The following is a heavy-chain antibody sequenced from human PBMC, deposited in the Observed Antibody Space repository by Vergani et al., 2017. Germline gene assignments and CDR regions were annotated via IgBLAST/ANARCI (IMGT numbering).Heavy chain of an antibody. CDR2: INHSGST. V-gene: IGHV4-34*01. D-gene: IGHD3-10*01. Sequence: QVQLQQWGAGLLKPSETLSLTCAVYGGSFSGYYWSWIRQPPGKGLEWIGEINHSGSTNYNPSLKSRVTISVDTSKNQFSLKLSSVTAADTAVYYCARRAWAYGSESTHKNWFDPWGQGTLVTVSS. CDR1: GGSFSGYY. J-gene: IGHJ5*02. CDR3: ARRAWAYGSESTHKNWFDP.